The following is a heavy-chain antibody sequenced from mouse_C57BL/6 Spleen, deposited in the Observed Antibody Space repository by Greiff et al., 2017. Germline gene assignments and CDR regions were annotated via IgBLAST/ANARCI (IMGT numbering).Heavy chain of an antibody. V-gene: IGHV1-69*01. Sequence: VQLQQSGAELVMPGASVKLSCKASGYTFTSYWMHWVKQRPGQGLEWIGEIDPSDSYTNYNQKFKGKSTLTVDKSSSTAYMQLSSLTSEDSAVYYCARWGLGWFAYWGQGTLVTVSA. CDR3: ARWGLGWFAY. D-gene: IGHD3-3*01. CDR1: GYTFTSYW. J-gene: IGHJ3*01. CDR2: IDPSDSYT.